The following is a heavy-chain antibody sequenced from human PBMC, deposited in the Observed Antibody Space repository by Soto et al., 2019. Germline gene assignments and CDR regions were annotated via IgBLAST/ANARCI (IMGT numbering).Heavy chain of an antibody. Sequence: QMQLQESGPGLVKPSETLSLTCTVSGGSISSTNYYWGWIRHPPGKGLEWIGSIYYRGNTYYNPSLKSRVTVSVDTSKNQFSLKMSSVTAKDTAVYYCARAVGLLIDYWGQGTLVTVSS. J-gene: IGHJ4*02. D-gene: IGHD2-15*01. CDR1: GGSISSTNYY. V-gene: IGHV4-39*01. CDR2: IYYRGNT. CDR3: ARAVGLLIDY.